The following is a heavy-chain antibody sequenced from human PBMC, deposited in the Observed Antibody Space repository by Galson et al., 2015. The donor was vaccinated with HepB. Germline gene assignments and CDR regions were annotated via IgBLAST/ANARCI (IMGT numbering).Heavy chain of an antibody. Sequence: SLRLSCAASGFTFSGSGIHWVRLASGKGLGWVGRIRNRANNYATAYAASVRGRFTVSRDDSKNTAYLQMNSLKTEDTAVYYCTRPGYGSSWFLDYSHGMDIWGQGTTVIAS. CDR1: GFTFSGSG. D-gene: IGHD6-13*01. CDR2: IRNRANNYAT. J-gene: IGHJ6*02. V-gene: IGHV3-73*01. CDR3: TRPGYGSSWFLDYSHGMDI.